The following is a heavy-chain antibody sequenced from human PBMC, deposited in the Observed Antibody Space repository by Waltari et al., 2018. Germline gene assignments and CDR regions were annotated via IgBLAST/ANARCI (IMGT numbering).Heavy chain of an antibody. D-gene: IGHD2-2*01. Sequence: QVQLVQSGAEVKKPGSSVKVSCKASGGTFSSYAISWVRQAPGQGLEWMGVINPSLGTANYAQKSQGIVTSTEYESTSTAYMELSSLRSEDTAVYDCAGGTAPAAARYYGMDVWGQGTTVTVSS. CDR2: INPSLGTA. J-gene: IGHJ6*02. CDR1: GGTFSSYA. CDR3: AGGTAPAAARYYGMDV. V-gene: IGHV1-69*01.